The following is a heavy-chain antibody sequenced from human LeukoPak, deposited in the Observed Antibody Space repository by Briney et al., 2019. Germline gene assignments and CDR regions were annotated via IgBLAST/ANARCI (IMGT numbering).Heavy chain of an antibody. CDR3: ARVSFDGQYYFDY. D-gene: IGHD4-17*01. CDR1: GYTFTGYY. CDR2: INPNSGGT. J-gene: IGHJ4*02. V-gene: IGHV1-2*02. Sequence: GASVKVSCKASGYTFTGYYMHWVRQAPGQGLEWMGWINPNSGGTNYAQKFQGRVTMTRDTSISTAYMELRSLRSDDTAVYYCARVSFDGQYYFDYWGQGTLVTVSS.